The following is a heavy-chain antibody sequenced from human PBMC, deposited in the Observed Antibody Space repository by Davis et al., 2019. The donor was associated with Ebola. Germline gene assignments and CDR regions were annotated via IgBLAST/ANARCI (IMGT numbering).Heavy chain of an antibody. D-gene: IGHD5-18*01. CDR2: ISGSGGST. J-gene: IGHJ6*04. CDR1: GFTFSSYA. Sequence: GESLKISCAASGFTFSSYAMSWVRQALGKGLEWVSAISGSGGSTYYADSVKGRFTISRDNSKNTLYLQMNSLRAEDTAVYYCAKDGYWDTAMVIRGGYGMDVWGKGTTVTVSS. V-gene: IGHV3-23*01. CDR3: AKDGYWDTAMVIRGGYGMDV.